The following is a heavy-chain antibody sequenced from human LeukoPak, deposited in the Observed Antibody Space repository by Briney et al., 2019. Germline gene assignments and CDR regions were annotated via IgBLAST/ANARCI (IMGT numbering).Heavy chain of an antibody. D-gene: IGHD4-11*01. CDR3: ARVVTTVTPGDYYYYMDV. Sequence: GASVKVSCKASGYTFTSYDINWVRQATGQGLEWMGWMNPNSGNTGYAQKFQGRVTITRNTSISTAYMELSSLRSEDTAVYYCARVVTTVTPGDYYYYMDVWGKGTTVTVSS. J-gene: IGHJ6*03. CDR1: GYTFTSYD. CDR2: MNPNSGNT. V-gene: IGHV1-8*01.